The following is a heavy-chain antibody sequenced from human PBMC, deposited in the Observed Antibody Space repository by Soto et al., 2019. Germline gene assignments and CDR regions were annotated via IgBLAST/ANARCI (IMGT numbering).Heavy chain of an antibody. CDR3: ARVPAASGTRWCVP. J-gene: IGHJ5*02. CDR2: IYHSGTT. V-gene: IGHV4-38-2*01. D-gene: IGHD6-13*01. Sequence: LSLTCAVSDYSISSGFYWGWLRQPPGKGLEWIGNIYHSGTTYYNPSLKSRVTISVDTSENQFSLKLTSVTAADTAVYYCARVPAASGTRWCVPWGQGTLVTVSS. CDR1: DYSISSGFY.